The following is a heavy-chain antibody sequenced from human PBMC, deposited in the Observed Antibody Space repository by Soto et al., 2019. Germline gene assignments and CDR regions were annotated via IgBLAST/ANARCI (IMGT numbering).Heavy chain of an antibody. J-gene: IGHJ6*02. CDR2: ISYDGSNK. CDR3: AKVIFESIAARGARYYGMDV. Sequence: GGSLRLSCAASGFTFSSYGMHWVRQAPGKGLEWVAVISYDGSNKYYADSVKGRFTISRDNSKNTLYLQMNSLRAEDTAVYYCAKVIFESIAARGARYYGMDVWGQGTTVTVSS. CDR1: GFTFSSYG. D-gene: IGHD6-6*01. V-gene: IGHV3-30*18.